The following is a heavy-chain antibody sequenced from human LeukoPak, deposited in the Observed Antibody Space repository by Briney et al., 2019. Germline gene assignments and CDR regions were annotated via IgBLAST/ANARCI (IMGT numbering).Heavy chain of an antibody. CDR3: ARDAPYDYVWGSYRSPNWFDP. CDR2: ISSSSSYI. Sequence: GGSLRLSCVASGLTFSSYSMNWVRQAPGKGLEWVSSISSSSSYIYYADSVKGRFTISRDNAKNSLYLQMNSLRAEDTAVYYCARDAPYDYVWGSYRSPNWFDPWGQGTLVTVSS. D-gene: IGHD3-16*02. CDR1: GLTFSSYS. V-gene: IGHV3-21*01. J-gene: IGHJ5*02.